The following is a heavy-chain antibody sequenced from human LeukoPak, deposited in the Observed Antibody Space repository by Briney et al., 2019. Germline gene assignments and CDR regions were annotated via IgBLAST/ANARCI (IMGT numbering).Heavy chain of an antibody. CDR2: IYYSGST. CDR3: ARGTVAYSYWYFDL. Sequence: SETLSLTCTVSGGSISSYYWSWIRQPPGKGLEWIGYIYYSGSTNYNPSLKSRVTISVDTSKNQFSLKLSSVTAADTAVYYCARGTVAYSYWYFDLWGRGTLGTVSS. CDR1: GGSISSYY. V-gene: IGHV4-59*08. J-gene: IGHJ2*01. D-gene: IGHD4-23*01.